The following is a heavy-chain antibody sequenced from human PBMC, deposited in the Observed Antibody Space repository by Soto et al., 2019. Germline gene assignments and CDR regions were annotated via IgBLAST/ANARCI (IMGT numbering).Heavy chain of an antibody. Sequence: QVQLQASGPGLVKPSGTLSLTCAVSGGSINSSNWWTWVRQPPGKGLEWIGNIYHSGNTNYNPSLKSRVTISVDKSKNQFSLRLSSVTAADTATYYCAREGPATIAADLSWFDPWGQGTLVTVSS. CDR1: GGSINSSNW. CDR3: AREGPATIAADLSWFDP. J-gene: IGHJ5*02. D-gene: IGHD6-13*01. V-gene: IGHV4-4*02. CDR2: IYHSGNT.